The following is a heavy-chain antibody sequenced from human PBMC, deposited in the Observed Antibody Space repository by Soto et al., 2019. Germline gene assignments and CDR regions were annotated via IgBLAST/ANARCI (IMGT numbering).Heavy chain of an antibody. J-gene: IGHJ4*02. V-gene: IGHV3-64D*06. CDR2: ISSNGGST. CDR1: EFPFISYA. CDR3: AHYYFDY. Sequence: PGRSLRLSCSASEFPFISYAMHCVRHAPGKVLEYVSAISSNGGSTYYADSVKGRFTISRDNSKNTLYLQMSSLRAEDTAVYYCAHYYFDYWGQGNLVTVSS.